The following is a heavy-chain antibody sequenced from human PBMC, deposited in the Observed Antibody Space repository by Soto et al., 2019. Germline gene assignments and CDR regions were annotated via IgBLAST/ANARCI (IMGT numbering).Heavy chain of an antibody. Sequence: QVQLVQSGAEVKKPGASVKVSCKASGYTFTSYGISWVRQAPGQGLEWMGWISAYNGNTNYAQKLQGRVTMNTDTATSTAYMELRSLRSDDTAVYYCARDTSIAVAEEPYDYWGQGTLVTVSS. D-gene: IGHD6-19*01. CDR1: GYTFTSYG. CDR2: ISAYNGNT. V-gene: IGHV1-18*01. J-gene: IGHJ4*02. CDR3: ARDTSIAVAEEPYDY.